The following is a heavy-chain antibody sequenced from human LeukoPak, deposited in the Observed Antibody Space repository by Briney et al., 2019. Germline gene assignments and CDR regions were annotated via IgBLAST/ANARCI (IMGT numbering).Heavy chain of an antibody. D-gene: IGHD2-2*01. V-gene: IGHV3-23*01. CDR2: LSGSAGST. CDR1: GFTFSSYA. J-gene: IGHJ4*02. Sequence: GGSLRLSCAASGFTFSSYAMSWVRQAPGKGLEWVSVLSGSAGSTYYADSVKGRFTISRDNSKNTLYLQMNSLRVEDTAIYYCAKDLRLDCSTTSCYLLDYWGQGTLVTVSS. CDR3: AKDLRLDCSTTSCYLLDY.